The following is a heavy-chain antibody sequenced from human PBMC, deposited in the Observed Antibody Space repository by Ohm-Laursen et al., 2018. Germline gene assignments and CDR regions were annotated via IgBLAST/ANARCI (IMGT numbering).Heavy chain of an antibody. D-gene: IGHD6-13*01. CDR3: AKGASSSWNFDY. V-gene: IGHV3-74*01. Sequence: SLRLSCAASEFTFSKYWMHWVRQAPGKGLVWVSHIESDGSKTTYADSVRGRFTISRDNSKNTLYLQMNSLRAEDTAVYYCAKGASSSWNFDYWGQGTLVTVSS. CDR2: IESDGSKT. CDR1: EFTFSKYW. J-gene: IGHJ4*02.